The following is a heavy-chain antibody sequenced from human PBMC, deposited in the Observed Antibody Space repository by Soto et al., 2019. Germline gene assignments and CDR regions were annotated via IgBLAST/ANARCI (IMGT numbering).Heavy chain of an antibody. D-gene: IGHD1-26*01. Sequence: EVQLVESGGGLVQPGGSLRLSCAASGFTVSNNYMSWVRQAPGKGLEWVSVIFTGGSTYYADSVKGRLTISRHNSKNTRFLQMNSLRADDTAVYYCARDVGEGWFDHWGQGTLVTVSS. V-gene: IGHV3-53*04. J-gene: IGHJ5*02. CDR1: GFTVSNNY. CDR3: ARDVGEGWFDH. CDR2: IFTGGST.